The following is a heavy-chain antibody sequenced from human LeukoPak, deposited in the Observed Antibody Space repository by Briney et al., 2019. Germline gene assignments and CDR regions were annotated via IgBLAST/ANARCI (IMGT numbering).Heavy chain of an antibody. CDR2: ISAYNGNT. Sequence: ASVKVSCKASGYTFTSYGISWVRQAPGQGLEWMGWISAYNGNTNYAQKLQGRVTMTTDTSTSTAYMELRSLRSDGTAVYYCARDLSIRDSSGRHKIFDYWGQGTLVTVSS. D-gene: IGHD6-19*01. CDR3: ARDLSIRDSSGRHKIFDY. CDR1: GYTFTSYG. J-gene: IGHJ4*02. V-gene: IGHV1-18*01.